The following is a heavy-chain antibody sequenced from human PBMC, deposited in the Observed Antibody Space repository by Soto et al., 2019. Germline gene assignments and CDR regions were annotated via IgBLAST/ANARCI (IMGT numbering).Heavy chain of an antibody. CDR3: AKDAPGLRSYYFDS. CDR1: GFTFSSYG. J-gene: IGHJ4*02. CDR2: ISYDEIYK. Sequence: PGGSLRLSCAASGFTFSSYGMHWVRQAPGKGLEWVALISYDEIYKYYADSVRGRFTISRDVSKNTLFLQMNSLRPEDTAVYYCAKDAPGLRSYYFDSWGQGTLVTVSS. V-gene: IGHV3-30*18.